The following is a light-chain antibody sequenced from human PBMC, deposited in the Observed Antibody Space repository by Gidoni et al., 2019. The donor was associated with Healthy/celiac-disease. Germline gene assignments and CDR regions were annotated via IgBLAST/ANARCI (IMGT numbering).Light chain of an antibody. J-gene: IGLJ2*01. CDR3: SSYTSSSTLGVV. CDR2: DVS. CDR1: SSAVGGYNY. V-gene: IGLV2-14*03. Sequence: QSALTQPASVSGSPGQSIPISCTGTSSAVGGYNYVSWYPQHPGKAPKLMIYDVSNRPSGVSNRFSGSKSGNTASLTISGLQAEDEADYYCSSYTSSSTLGVVFGGGTKLTVL.